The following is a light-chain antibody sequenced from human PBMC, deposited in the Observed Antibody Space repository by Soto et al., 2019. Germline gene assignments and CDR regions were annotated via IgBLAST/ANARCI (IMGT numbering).Light chain of an antibody. J-gene: IGKJ5*01. CDR2: DAS. CDR3: QQYNNWPPIP. CDR1: RNIKSN. Sequence: VVLTQSPDTLSVSPGERATLSCRASRNIKSNLAWYQQRPGQAPRLLIYDASTRATGVPARFSGSGSGTEFTLTISSLQSEDFAVYYCQQYNNWPPIPFGQGTRLDI. V-gene: IGKV3-15*01.